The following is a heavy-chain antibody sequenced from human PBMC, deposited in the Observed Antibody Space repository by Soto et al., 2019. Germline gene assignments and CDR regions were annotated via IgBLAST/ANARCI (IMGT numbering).Heavy chain of an antibody. CDR1: GYSFTSYY. J-gene: IGHJ4*02. V-gene: IGHV1-46*01. Sequence: VASVKVSCKSSGYSFTSYYMHWVRQAPGQGLEWMGIMNPSGGSTTYAQKFQGRVTMTRDTSTSTVYMELSSVRSEDTAVYYCARALPRSSGYSYGALDYWGQGTLVTVSS. CDR2: MNPSGGST. CDR3: ARALPRSSGYSYGALDY. D-gene: IGHD5-18*01.